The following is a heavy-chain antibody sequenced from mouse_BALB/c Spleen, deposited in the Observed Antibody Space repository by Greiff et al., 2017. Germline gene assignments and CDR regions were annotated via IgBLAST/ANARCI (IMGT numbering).Heavy chain of an antibody. J-gene: IGHJ2*01. D-gene: IGHD1-1*01. CDR3: ARLYGSSYYYFDY. CDR2: IYPGDGDT. CDR1: GYAFSSYW. Sequence: VQLQQSGAELVRPGSSVKISCKASGYAFSSYWMNWVKQRPGQGLEWIGQIYPGDGDTNYNGKFKGKATLTADKSSSTAYMQLSSLTSEDSAVYFCARLYGSSYYYFDYWGQGTTLTVSS. V-gene: IGHV1-80*01.